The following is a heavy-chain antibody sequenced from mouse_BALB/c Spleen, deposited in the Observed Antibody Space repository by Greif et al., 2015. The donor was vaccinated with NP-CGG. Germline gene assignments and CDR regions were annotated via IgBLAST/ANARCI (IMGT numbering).Heavy chain of an antibody. CDR1: GYTFTSYT. CDR2: INPSSGYT. CDR3: AREGGNPYAMDY. J-gene: IGHJ4*01. V-gene: IGHV1-4*01. Sequence: VQLVASGAELARPGASVKMSCKASGYTFTSYTMHWVKQRPGQGLEWIGYINPSSGYTNYNQKFKDKATLTADKSSSTAYMQLSSLTSEDSAVYYCAREGGNPYAMDYWGQGTSVTVSS. D-gene: IGHD2-1*01.